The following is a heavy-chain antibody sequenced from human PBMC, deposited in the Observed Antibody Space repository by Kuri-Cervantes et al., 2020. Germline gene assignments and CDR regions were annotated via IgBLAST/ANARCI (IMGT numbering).Heavy chain of an antibody. D-gene: IGHD3-16*01. CDR3: LRGGVPAPFDY. V-gene: IGHV3-13*01. CDR1: GFTFSTYD. CDR2: IGKGGET. J-gene: IGHJ4*02. Sequence: GESLTLSCAASGFTFSTYDMHWVRQASGKGLEWVAGIGKGGETCYAGSVKGRFTISRQDPKKSLYLQLNSLRVEDTALYYCLRGGVPAPFDYWGQGSLVTVSS.